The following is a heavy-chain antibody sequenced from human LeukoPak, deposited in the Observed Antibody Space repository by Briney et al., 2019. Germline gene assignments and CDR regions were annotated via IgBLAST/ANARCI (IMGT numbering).Heavy chain of an antibody. CDR2: INPNSGGT. CDR1: GYTFTGYY. CDR3: ARSDPGTGVIDY. D-gene: IGHD2-8*02. J-gene: IGHJ4*02. V-gene: IGHV1-2*02. Sequence: ASVKVSCKAFGYTFTGYYMHWVRQAPGQGLEWMGWINPNSGGTNYAQKFQGRATMTRDTSISTAYMELSRLRSDDTAVYYCARSDPGTGVIDYWGQGTLVTVSS.